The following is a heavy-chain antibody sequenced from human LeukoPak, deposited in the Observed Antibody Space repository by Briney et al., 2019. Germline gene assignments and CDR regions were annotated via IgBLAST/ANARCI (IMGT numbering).Heavy chain of an antibody. CDR3: ARGGRITMIVVVITPFDH. Sequence: PSQTLSLTCTVSGGSISSGSYYWSWIRQPAGKGLEWIGRIYTSGSTNYNPSLKSRVTVSVDTSKNQFSLKLTSVTAADTAVYYCARGGRITMIVVVITPFDHWGQGTLVTVSS. CDR1: GGSISSGSYY. V-gene: IGHV4-61*02. CDR2: IYTSGST. D-gene: IGHD3-22*01. J-gene: IGHJ4*02.